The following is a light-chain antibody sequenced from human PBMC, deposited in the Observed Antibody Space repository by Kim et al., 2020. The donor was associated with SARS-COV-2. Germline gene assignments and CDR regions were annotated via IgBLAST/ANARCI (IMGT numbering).Light chain of an antibody. CDR2: GAS. CDR1: QSLGGH. CDR3: QHYANLPLT. Sequence: GWPGEAAGLSCRASQSLGGHLAWDQQTPGQAPRLLIFGASTGAPGIPARFSGSGSGTEFTLTISSLQSEDFAVYHCQHYANLPLTFGGGTKVDIK. J-gene: IGKJ4*01. V-gene: IGKV3-15*01.